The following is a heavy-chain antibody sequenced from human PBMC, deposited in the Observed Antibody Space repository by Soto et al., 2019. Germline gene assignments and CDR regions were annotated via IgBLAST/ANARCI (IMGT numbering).Heavy chain of an antibody. CDR3: ARDFAGGSYRPYNCHMDV. V-gene: IGHV1-69*08. Sequence: QVQLVQSGAEVKKPGSSVTVSCKPSGGAFSTSTITWVRQAPGQGLEWVGWIIPSLGIVDHAQSFQGRVTITADKSTNTVYMELSSLRAGDAAIYYCARDFAGGSYRPYNCHMDVWGTGTTVTVSS. J-gene: IGHJ6*03. CDR1: GGAFSTST. D-gene: IGHD3-16*02. CDR2: IIPSLGIV.